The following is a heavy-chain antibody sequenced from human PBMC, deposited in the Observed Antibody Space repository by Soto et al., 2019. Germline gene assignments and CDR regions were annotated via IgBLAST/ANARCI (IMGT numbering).Heavy chain of an antibody. CDR2: TYYRSKWYN. Sequence: SQTLSLTCAISGDSVSSNSAAWNWIRQSPSRGLEWLGRTYYRSKWYNDYAVSVKSRITINPDTSKNQFSLQLNSVTPEDTAVYYCARVGRIAARLNRLSPYYYYYGMDVWGQGTTVTVSS. CDR1: GDSVSSNSAA. CDR3: ARVGRIAARLNRLSPYYYYYGMDV. J-gene: IGHJ6*02. V-gene: IGHV6-1*01. D-gene: IGHD6-6*01.